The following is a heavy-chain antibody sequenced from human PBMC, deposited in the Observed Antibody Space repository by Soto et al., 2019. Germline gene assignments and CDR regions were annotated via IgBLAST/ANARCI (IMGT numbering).Heavy chain of an antibody. CDR3: ARIPRYSFPTSDDLDS. Sequence: SVKVSCKASGATFYTYTFSWVRQAPGQGLEWMGSITPIYPTTNYAEKFQGRLTVTADGSTNTAYMELNSLTSEDTAVYYCARIPRYSFPTSDDLDSWGQGTLVTVSS. D-gene: IGHD5-18*01. J-gene: IGHJ4*02. CDR1: GATFYTYT. CDR2: ITPIYPTT. V-gene: IGHV1-69*13.